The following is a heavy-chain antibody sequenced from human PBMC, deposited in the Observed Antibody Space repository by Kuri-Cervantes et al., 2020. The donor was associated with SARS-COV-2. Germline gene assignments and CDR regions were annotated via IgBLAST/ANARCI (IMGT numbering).Heavy chain of an antibody. D-gene: IGHD3-16*01. CDR2: INHSGST. CDR1: GGSFSGYY. V-gene: IGHV4-34*01. J-gene: IGHJ3*02. Sequence: SETLSLTCAVYGGSFSGYYWSWIRQPPGKGLEWIGEINHSGSTNYNPSLKSRVTISVDTSKNQFSLKLSSVTAADTAVYYCAKDGGLQEGPDAFDIWGQGTMVTVSS. CDR3: AKDGGLQEGPDAFDI.